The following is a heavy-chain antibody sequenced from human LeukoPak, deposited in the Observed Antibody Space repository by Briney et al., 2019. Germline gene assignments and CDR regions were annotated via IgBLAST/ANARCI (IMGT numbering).Heavy chain of an antibody. D-gene: IGHD6-13*01. CDR2: IYYSGST. CDR3: ARTGYSSSLYFY. CDR1: GGSISSGGYY. V-gene: IGHV4-31*03. Sequence: PSETLSLTCTVSGGSISSGGYYWSWIRQHPGKGLEWIGYIYYSGSTYYNPSLKSRVTISVDTSKNQFSLKLSSVTAADTAVYYCARTGYSSSLYFYWGQGTLVTVSS. J-gene: IGHJ4*02.